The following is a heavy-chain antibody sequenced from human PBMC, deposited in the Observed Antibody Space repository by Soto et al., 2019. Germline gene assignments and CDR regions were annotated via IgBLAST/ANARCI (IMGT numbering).Heavy chain of an antibody. CDR2: IDPSDSYT. V-gene: IGHV5-10-1*01. D-gene: IGHD1-26*01. CDR1: GYSFTSYW. Sequence: GESLKISCKGSGYSFTSYWISWVRQMPGKGLEWMGRIDPSDSYTNYSPSFQGHVTISADKSISTAYLQWSSLKASDTAMYYCATSSGSYLNAFDIWGQGTMVTVSS. J-gene: IGHJ3*02. CDR3: ATSSGSYLNAFDI.